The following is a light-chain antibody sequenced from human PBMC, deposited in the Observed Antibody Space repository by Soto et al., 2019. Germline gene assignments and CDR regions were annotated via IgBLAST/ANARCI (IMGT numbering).Light chain of an antibody. V-gene: IGKV3-20*01. CDR2: GAS. J-gene: IGKJ1*01. CDR1: QSVSSSY. CDR3: QQYGSSSWT. Sequence: EIVLTQSPGTLSLSPGERATLSCRASQSVSSSYLAWYQQKPGQAPRLLIYGASNRATGIPDRFSGSGSGKDFTLTISRLEPEDFEVYYCQQYGSSSWTFGQGTKVEIK.